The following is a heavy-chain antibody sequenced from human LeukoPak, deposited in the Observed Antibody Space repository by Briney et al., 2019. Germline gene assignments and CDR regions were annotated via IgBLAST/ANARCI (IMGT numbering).Heavy chain of an antibody. CDR1: GGSISSYY. CDR3: ASHDWQQQPPGW. V-gene: IGHV4-59*08. J-gene: IGHJ4*02. Sequence: PSETLSLTCTVSGGSISSYYWSWIRQPPGKGLEWIGYIHYSGSTDYNASLKSRVTISIDTSKNQFSLKLSSVTAADTAMYYCASHDWQQQPPGWWGQGTLVTVSS. CDR2: IHYSGST. D-gene: IGHD6-13*01.